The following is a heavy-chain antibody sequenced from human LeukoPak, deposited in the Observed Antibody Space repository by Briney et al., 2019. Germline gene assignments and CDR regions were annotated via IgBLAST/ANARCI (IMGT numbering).Heavy chain of an antibody. CDR3: AKAPATGEGYYFYYMDV. CDR1: GFTFSDYA. CDR2: VNGSGPTT. Sequence: GGSLRLSCAASGFASGFTFSDYAGSWVRQAPGKGPDLVASVNGSGPTTYYADSVTGRLTISRDNSKNTLYLQMISLGAEDTAVYFCAKAPATGEGYYFYYMDVWGKGTTVTVSS. D-gene: IGHD7-27*01. V-gene: IGHV3-23*01. J-gene: IGHJ6*03.